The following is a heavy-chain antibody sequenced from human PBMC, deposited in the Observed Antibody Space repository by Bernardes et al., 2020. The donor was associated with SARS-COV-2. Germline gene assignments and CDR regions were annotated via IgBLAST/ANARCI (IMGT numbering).Heavy chain of an antibody. CDR1: GGAISRSIYY. D-gene: IGHD5-12*01. Sequence: ETLSLTCTVSGGAISRSIYYWGWIRQPPGKGLEWIGSIYHSGTTYYNPSLKSRVTISIDTSMKQFSLKLSSVTAADTAVYYCARGLDGGYDVDYWGQGTLVTVSS. CDR3: ARGLDGGYDVDY. J-gene: IGHJ4*01. V-gene: IGHV4-39*01. CDR2: IYHSGTT.